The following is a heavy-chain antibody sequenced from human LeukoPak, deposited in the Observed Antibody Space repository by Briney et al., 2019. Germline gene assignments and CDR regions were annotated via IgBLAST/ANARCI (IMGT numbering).Heavy chain of an antibody. CDR2: ISSSSSYI. J-gene: IGHJ4*02. Sequence: GGSLRLSCAASGFTFSSYSMNWVRQAPGKGLEWVSSISSSSSYIYYADSVKGRFTISRDNAKNSLYLQVNSLRAEDTAVYYCARGVDTVTTSLDYWGQGTLVTVSS. D-gene: IGHD4-11*01. CDR3: ARGVDTVTTSLDY. V-gene: IGHV3-21*01. CDR1: GFTFSSYS.